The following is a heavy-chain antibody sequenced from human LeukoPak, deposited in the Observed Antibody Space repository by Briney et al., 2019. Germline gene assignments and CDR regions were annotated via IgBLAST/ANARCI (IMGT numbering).Heavy chain of an antibody. V-gene: IGHV3-23*01. D-gene: IGHD1-26*01. CDR3: AKDSIGRGLAYFDY. CDR2: IVGSGGNT. CDR1: GFTFTNYA. J-gene: IGHJ4*02. Sequence: GGSLRLSCAASGFTFTNYAMSWVRQAPGKGLEWVSVIVGSGGNTYYADSVKGRFTISRDNSENTLFLQMNSLRAEDTAVYYCAKDSIGRGLAYFDYWGQGTLVTVSS.